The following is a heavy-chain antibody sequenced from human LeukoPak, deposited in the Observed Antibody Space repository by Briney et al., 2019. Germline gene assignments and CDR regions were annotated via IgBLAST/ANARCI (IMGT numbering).Heavy chain of an antibody. J-gene: IGHJ4*02. Sequence: GGSLRLSCAASGFTFSSYSMNWVRQAPGKGLEWVSSISSSSSYIYYADSVKGRFTISRDNAKNSLYLQMNSLRAEDTAVYYCARDYCSSTSCLFDYWGQGTLVTVSS. V-gene: IGHV3-21*01. CDR1: GFTFSSYS. CDR2: ISSSSSYI. CDR3: ARDYCSSTSCLFDY. D-gene: IGHD2-2*01.